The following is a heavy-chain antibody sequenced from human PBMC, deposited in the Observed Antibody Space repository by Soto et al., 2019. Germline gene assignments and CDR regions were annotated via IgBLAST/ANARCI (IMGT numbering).Heavy chain of an antibody. CDR3: ARHAAVTTASGPSDY. J-gene: IGHJ4*02. CDR2: IYPGDSDT. CDR1: GYSFTSYW. Sequence: GESLKISCKGSGYSFTSYWIGWVRQMPVKGLEWMGIIYPGDSDTRYSPSFQGQVTISADKSISTAYLQWSSLKASDTAMYYCARHAAVTTASGPSDYWGQGTLVTVSS. D-gene: IGHD4-17*01. V-gene: IGHV5-51*01.